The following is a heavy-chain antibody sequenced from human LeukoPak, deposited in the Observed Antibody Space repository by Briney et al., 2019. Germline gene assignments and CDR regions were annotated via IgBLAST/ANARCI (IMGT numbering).Heavy chain of an antibody. CDR1: GFTFSSYS. V-gene: IGHV3-21*01. CDR2: ISSSSSYI. D-gene: IGHD5-18*01. Sequence: GGSLRLSCAASGFTFSSYSMNWVRQAPGKGLEWVSSISSSSSYIYYADSVKGRFTISRDNAKNSLYLQMNSLRAEDTAVYYCARDLNVDTAMDTGYFDLWGRGTLVTVSS. CDR3: ARDLNVDTAMDTGYFDL. J-gene: IGHJ2*01.